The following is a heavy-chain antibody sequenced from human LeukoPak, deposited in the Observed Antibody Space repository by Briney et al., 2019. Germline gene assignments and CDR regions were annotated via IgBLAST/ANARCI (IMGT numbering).Heavy chain of an antibody. CDR3: ATDGAGFDT. CDR1: GCTFNDYY. J-gene: IGHJ5*02. V-gene: IGHV3-11*01. CDR2: INIGGTNT. Sequence: GGSLRLSCAASGCTFNDYYMSWIRQAPGKGLEWLSYINIGGTNTHYADSVKGRFTISRHNAKKSLYLEMNNLRAEDTAVYYCATDGAGFDTWGQGVLVTVSS.